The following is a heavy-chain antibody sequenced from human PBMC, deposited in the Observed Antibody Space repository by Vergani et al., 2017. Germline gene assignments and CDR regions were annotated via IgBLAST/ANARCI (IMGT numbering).Heavy chain of an antibody. Sequence: EVQLLESGGDLVQPGGSLRLSCAASGFSFTTYAMSWVRQAPGKGLEWVSTLSASDRRTHYADSVKGRFTISRDISKNTLFLHMSSLRPEDTAVYYCAKVGRSEVAGTFGAFDIWGQGTMVTVSS. V-gene: IGHV3-23*01. D-gene: IGHD6-19*01. J-gene: IGHJ3*02. CDR1: GFSFTTYA. CDR3: AKVGRSEVAGTFGAFDI. CDR2: LSASDRRT.